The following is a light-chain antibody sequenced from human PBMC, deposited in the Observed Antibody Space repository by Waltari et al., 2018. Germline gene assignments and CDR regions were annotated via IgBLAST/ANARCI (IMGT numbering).Light chain of an antibody. CDR1: SSDVGGYNF. Sequence: QSALAQPRSMSGSPGQSVAISCTGTSSDVGGYNFVPWYHQHPDNAPKLIIYDVNKRPSGVPDRFSGSKSGNTASLTISGLQAEDEAHYYCWSYVGGNTYWVFGGGTKLTVL. V-gene: IGLV2-11*01. J-gene: IGLJ3*02. CDR3: WSYVGGNTYWV. CDR2: DVN.